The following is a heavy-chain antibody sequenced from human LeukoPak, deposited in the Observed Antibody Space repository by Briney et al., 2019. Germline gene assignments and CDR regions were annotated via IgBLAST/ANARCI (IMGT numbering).Heavy chain of an antibody. CDR1: GFTFDDYA. CDR2: INWNGRIT. Sequence: GESLRLSCAASGFTFDDYAMNWVRHVPGRGLEWVSGINWNGRITEYADSVKDRFTISRQNTKNSLYLYMNNLGGEDTALYFCARGSVQLWLRDTYYYMDVWGKGTTVNVSS. D-gene: IGHD5-18*01. J-gene: IGHJ6*03. V-gene: IGHV3-20*04. CDR3: ARGSVQLWLRDTYYYMDV.